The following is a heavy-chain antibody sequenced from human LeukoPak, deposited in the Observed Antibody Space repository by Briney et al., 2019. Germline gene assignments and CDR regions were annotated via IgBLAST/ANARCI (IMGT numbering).Heavy chain of an antibody. CDR1: GYTFTSYG. CDR2: ISAYNGNT. CDR3: ARGIVVVPAEPGDYFDY. V-gene: IGHV1-18*04. Sequence: ASVKVSCKASGYTFTSYGICWVRQAPGQGLEWMGWISAYNGNTNYAQKLQGRVTMTTDTSTSTAYMELRSLRSDDTAVYYCARGIVVVPAEPGDYFDYWGQGTLVAVSS. D-gene: IGHD2-2*01. J-gene: IGHJ4*02.